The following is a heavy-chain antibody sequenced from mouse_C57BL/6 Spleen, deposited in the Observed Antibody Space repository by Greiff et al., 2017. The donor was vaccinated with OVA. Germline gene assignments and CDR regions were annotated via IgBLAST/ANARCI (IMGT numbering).Heavy chain of an antibody. V-gene: IGHV1-18*01. J-gene: IGHJ3*01. CDR2: INPNNGGT. D-gene: IGHD1-1*01. CDR3: ARDGSSFLGFAY. Sequence: VQLKESGPELVKPGASVKIPCKASGYTFTDYNMDWVKQSHGKSLEWIGDINPNNGGTIYNQKFKGKATLTVDKSSSTAYMELRSLTSEDTAVYYCARDGSSFLGFAYWGQGTLVTVSA. CDR1: GYTFTDYN.